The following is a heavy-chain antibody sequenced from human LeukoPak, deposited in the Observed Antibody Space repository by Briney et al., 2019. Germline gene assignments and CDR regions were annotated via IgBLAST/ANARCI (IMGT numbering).Heavy chain of an antibody. Sequence: GRSLRLSCAASGLTFSNYGMHWVRQAPSKGLEWVAVISYEGSDNYYADSVRDPLTISRDNSKNTLSLQMSSLGDEDTAVYFCAKDATEIVTTNGMDVWGQGTTVTVSS. CDR3: AKDATEIVTTNGMDV. D-gene: IGHD5-12*01. J-gene: IGHJ6*02. CDR2: ISYEGSDN. CDR1: GLTFSNYG. V-gene: IGHV3-30*18.